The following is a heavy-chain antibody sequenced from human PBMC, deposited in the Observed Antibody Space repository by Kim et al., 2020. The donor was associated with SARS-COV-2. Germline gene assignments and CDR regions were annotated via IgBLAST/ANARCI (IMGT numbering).Heavy chain of an antibody. CDR2: MNPNSGNT. D-gene: IGHD3-9*01. J-gene: IGHJ4*02. V-gene: IGHV1-8*01. CDR1: GYTFTSYD. CDR3: ARGYHYYDILTGYYKYFDY. Sequence: ASVKVSCKASGYTFTSYDINWVRQATGQGLEWMGWMNPNSGNTGYAQKFQGRVTMTRNTSISTAYMKLSSLRSEDTAVYYCARGYHYYDILTGYYKYFDYWGQGTLVTVSS.